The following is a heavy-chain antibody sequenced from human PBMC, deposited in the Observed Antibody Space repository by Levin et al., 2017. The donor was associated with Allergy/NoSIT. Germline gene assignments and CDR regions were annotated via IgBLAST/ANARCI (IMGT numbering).Heavy chain of an antibody. D-gene: IGHD6-6*01. CDR1: GFTFSNYG. Sequence: GGSLRLSCAASGFTFSNYGMTWVRQAPGKGLEWVSGISGTGGSTYYADSVKGRFTISRDNSKNTLYRQMSSLRAEDTALYYCAKRGESSSGPRTNYFYYYGMDVWGQGTTVTVSS. CDR3: AKRGESSSGPRTNYFYYYGMDV. CDR2: ISGTGGST. J-gene: IGHJ6*02. V-gene: IGHV3-23*01.